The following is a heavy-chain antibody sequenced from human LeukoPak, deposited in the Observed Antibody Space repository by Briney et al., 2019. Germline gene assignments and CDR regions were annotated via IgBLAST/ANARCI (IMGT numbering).Heavy chain of an antibody. CDR2: IKRKTDGGTT. CDR3: TSTRRVIPAVPDY. CDR1: GFTFSNAW. V-gene: IGHV3-15*01. Sequence: GGSLRLSCAASGFTFSNAWMSGVRQAPGKGGEWVGRIKRKTDGGTTEYAAPVKGRFTISKDDSKNTLYLQMNSLKTEDTAVYYCTSTRRVIPAVPDYWGQGTLVTVSS. J-gene: IGHJ4*02. D-gene: IGHD2-2*01.